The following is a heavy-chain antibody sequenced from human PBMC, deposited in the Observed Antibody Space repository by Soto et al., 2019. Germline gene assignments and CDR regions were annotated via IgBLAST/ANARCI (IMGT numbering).Heavy chain of an antibody. V-gene: IGHV3-23*01. CDR2: ISGSGGST. Sequence: GGSLRLSCAASGFTFSSYAMSWVRQAPGKGLEWVSAISGSGGSTYYADSVKGRFTISRDNSKNTLYLQMNSLSAEDTAVYYCAKDMELRYFDWLLLPYYFDYWGQGTLVTVSS. CDR3: AKDMELRYFDWLLLPYYFDY. D-gene: IGHD3-9*01. J-gene: IGHJ4*02. CDR1: GFTFSSYA.